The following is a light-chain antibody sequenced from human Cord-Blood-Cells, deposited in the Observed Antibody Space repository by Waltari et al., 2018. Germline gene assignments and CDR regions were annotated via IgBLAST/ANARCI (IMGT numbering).Light chain of an antibody. V-gene: IGKV3-20*01. CDR3: QQYGSSPVT. J-gene: IGKJ2*01. Sequence: EIVLTQSPGTLSLSPGERATLSCRASQSVSSSYVAWYQQKPGQAPRLLIYGASSRATGIPDRFSGSVSGTDFTLTSSRLEPEDFAVYYCQQYGSSPVTFGQGTKLEIK. CDR1: QSVSSSY. CDR2: GAS.